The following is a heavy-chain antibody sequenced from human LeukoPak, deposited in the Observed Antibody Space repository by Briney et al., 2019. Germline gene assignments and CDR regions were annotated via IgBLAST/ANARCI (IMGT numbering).Heavy chain of an antibody. CDR1: GFTFSNAW. CDR3: TTDRRYYDFWSGFLHFDY. Sequence: PGGSLRLSCSASGFTFSNAWLSWVRQGPRKGLESVGRIIIKTDGGTTDYAAPVKGRFTISRGDSKNTLYLQMNSLKTADKAMYYCTTDRRYYDFWSGFLHFDYRGQGTPVTISS. V-gene: IGHV3-15*01. J-gene: IGHJ4*02. CDR2: IIIKTDGGTT. D-gene: IGHD3-3*01.